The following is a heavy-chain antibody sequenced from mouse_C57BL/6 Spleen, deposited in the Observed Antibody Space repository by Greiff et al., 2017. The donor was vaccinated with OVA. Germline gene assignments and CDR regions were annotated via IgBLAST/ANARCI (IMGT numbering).Heavy chain of an antibody. CDR1: GYTFTSYW. V-gene: IGHV1-52*01. CDR3: ARTYYSNYVDYAMDY. D-gene: IGHD2-5*01. CDR2: IDPSDSET. Sequence: QVQLKQPGAELVRPGSSVKLSCKASGYTFTSYWMHWVKQRPIQGLEWIGNIDPSDSETHYNQKFKDKATLTVDKSSSTAYMQLSSLTSEDSAVYYCARTYYSNYVDYAMDYWGQGTSVTVSS. J-gene: IGHJ4*01.